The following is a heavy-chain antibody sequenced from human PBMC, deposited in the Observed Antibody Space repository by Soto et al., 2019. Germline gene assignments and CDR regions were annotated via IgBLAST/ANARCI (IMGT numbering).Heavy chain of an antibody. CDR3: AREGGIYYDSSGYAYFDC. Sequence: QVQLVESGGGVVQPGRSLRLSCAASGFTFSSYGMHWVRQAPGKGLDWVAVVWYDGSNKYYADSVKGRFTISRDNSKKTLYLQMNSQSAEDTAVYYCAREGGIYYDSSGYAYFDCWCQGTLFTVSS. D-gene: IGHD3-22*01. J-gene: IGHJ4*02. V-gene: IGHV3-33*01. CDR2: VWYDGSNK. CDR1: GFTFSSYG.